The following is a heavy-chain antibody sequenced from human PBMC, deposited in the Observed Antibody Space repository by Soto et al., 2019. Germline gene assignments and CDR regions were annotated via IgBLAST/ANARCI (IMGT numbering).Heavy chain of an antibody. J-gene: IGHJ4*02. CDR2: ISGSGGST. Sequence: EVQLLESGGGLVQPGGSLRLSCAASGFTFSSYAMSWVRQAPGKGLEWVSAISGSGGSTYYADSVKGRFTTSRDNSNNTLYLQMNRLRADDTAVYYCAKDRQRLLLRNYFDYWGQGALVTVSS. D-gene: IGHD3-22*01. CDR3: AKDRQRLLLRNYFDY. CDR1: GFTFSSYA. V-gene: IGHV3-23*01.